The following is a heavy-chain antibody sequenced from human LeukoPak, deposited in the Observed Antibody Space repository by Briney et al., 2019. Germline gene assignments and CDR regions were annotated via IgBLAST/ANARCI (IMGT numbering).Heavy chain of an antibody. CDR1: GYTFTGYY. J-gene: IGHJ4*02. Sequence: GASVKVSCKASGYTFTGYYMHWVRQAPGQGLEWMGWINPNSGGTNYAQKFQGRVTMTEDTSTDTAYMELSSLRSEDTAVYYCATPGGYYFSHFDYWGQGTLVTVSS. D-gene: IGHD3-22*01. CDR2: INPNSGGT. V-gene: IGHV1-2*02. CDR3: ATPGGYYFSHFDY.